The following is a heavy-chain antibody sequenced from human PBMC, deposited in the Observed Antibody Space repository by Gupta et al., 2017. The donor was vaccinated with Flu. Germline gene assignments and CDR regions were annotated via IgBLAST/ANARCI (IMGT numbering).Heavy chain of an antibody. J-gene: IGHJ4*02. CDR2: ISGSGGST. D-gene: IGHD6-13*01. V-gene: IGHV3-23*01. CDR3: AKRRAAAGMQNFDY. Sequence: APGKGLEWVSAISGSGGSTYYADSVKGRFTISRVNSKNTLYLQMNSLRAEDTAVYYCAKRRAAAGMQNFDYWGQGTLVTVSS.